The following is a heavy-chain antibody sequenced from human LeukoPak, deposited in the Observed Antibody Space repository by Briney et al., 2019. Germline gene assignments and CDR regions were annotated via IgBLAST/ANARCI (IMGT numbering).Heavy chain of an antibody. CDR2: IYHSGST. D-gene: IGHD4-17*01. J-gene: IGHJ4*02. Sequence: SETLSLTCTVSGYSISSGYYWGWIGPPPGKGLEWIGSIYHSGSTYYNPSLKSRVTISVDTSKNQFSLKLSSVTAADTAVYYCAREGIPYGDYEDYWGQGTLVTVSS. CDR1: GYSISSGYY. CDR3: AREGIPYGDYEDY. V-gene: IGHV4-38-2*02.